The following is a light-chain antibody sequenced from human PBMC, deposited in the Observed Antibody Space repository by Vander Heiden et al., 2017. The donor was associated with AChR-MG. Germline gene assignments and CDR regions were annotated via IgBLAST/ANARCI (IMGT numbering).Light chain of an antibody. CDR2: NDG. CDR3: QVWDSGSSHLV. J-gene: IGLJ3*02. V-gene: IGLV3-21*03. CDR1: NRMCNS. Sequence: SYVLTQPPSVSVAPGMTARITCGGDNRMCNSVHWYQQKPEQAPALVVYNDGKPPSGIPAGFSGSNPGNTATLNVRRVEAADEADYIFQVWDSGSSHLVFGGGTKLTVL.